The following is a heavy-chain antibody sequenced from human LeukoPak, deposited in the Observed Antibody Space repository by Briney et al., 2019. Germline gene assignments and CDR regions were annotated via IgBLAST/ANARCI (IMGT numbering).Heavy chain of an antibody. J-gene: IGHJ4*02. Sequence: SETLSLTCTVSGYSISSGYYWGWIRQPPGKGLEWIGSIYHSGSTYYNPSLKSRVTISVDKSKNQFSLKLSSVTAADTAVYYCARLGVGYSYGMYYFDYWGQGTLVTVSS. CDR1: GYSISSGYY. V-gene: IGHV4-38-2*02. CDR2: IYHSGST. CDR3: ARLGVGYSYGMYYFDY. D-gene: IGHD5-18*01.